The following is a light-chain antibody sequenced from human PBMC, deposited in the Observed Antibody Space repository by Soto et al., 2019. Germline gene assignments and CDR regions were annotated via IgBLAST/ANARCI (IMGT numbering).Light chain of an antibody. Sequence: QSALTQPACVSGSPGQSITISCTGTSSDVGGYNYVSWYQQHPGKDPKLMIYDVSNRPSGVSNRFSGSKSGNTASLTISGLQAEDEADYYCSSYTSSSTLVVFGGGTKLTVL. CDR1: SSDVGGYNY. J-gene: IGLJ2*01. V-gene: IGLV2-14*01. CDR3: SSYTSSSTLVV. CDR2: DVS.